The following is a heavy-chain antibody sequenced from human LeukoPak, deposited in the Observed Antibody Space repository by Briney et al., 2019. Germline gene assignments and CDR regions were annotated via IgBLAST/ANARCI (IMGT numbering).Heavy chain of an antibody. Sequence: SETLSLTCTVSGGSISSSSYYWGWIRQPPGKGLEWIGYIYYSGSTNYNPSLKSRVTISVDTSKNQFSLKLSSVTAADTAVYYCARAYGSGSYGPGGYYMDVWGKGTTVTISS. CDR2: IYYSGST. D-gene: IGHD3-10*01. CDR3: ARAYGSGSYGPGGYYMDV. V-gene: IGHV4-61*05. J-gene: IGHJ6*03. CDR1: GGSISSSSYY.